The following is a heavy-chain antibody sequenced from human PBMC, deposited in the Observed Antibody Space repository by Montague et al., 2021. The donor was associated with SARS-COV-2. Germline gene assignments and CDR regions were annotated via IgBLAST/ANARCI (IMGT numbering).Heavy chain of an antibody. J-gene: IGHJ4*02. D-gene: IGHD4-17*01. CDR2: ISSSSSYI. Sequence: SLRLSCAASGFTFSSYSMNWVRQAPGKGLEWVSSISSSSSYIYYADSVKGRFTISRDNAKNSLYLQMNSLRAEDTAVYYCARTLTTVTSDYFYYWGQGTLVTVSS. CDR1: GFTFSSYS. V-gene: IGHV3-21*01. CDR3: ARTLTTVTSDYFYY.